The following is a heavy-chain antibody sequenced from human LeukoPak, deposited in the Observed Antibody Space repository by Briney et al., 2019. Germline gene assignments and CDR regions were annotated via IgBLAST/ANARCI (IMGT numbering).Heavy chain of an antibody. D-gene: IGHD6-19*01. CDR2: IDYSVNP. CDR3: ARGKYSSGWYLDF. J-gene: IGHJ4*02. CDR1: GGPISRHY. Sequence: SETLSLTCTVSGGPISRHYWSWIRQPPGKGLEWIGYIDYSVNPNYNPSLKSRLTISEDTSKNQFALELRSVTAADTAIYYCARGKYSSGWYLDFWGQGTLVTVSS. V-gene: IGHV4-59*11.